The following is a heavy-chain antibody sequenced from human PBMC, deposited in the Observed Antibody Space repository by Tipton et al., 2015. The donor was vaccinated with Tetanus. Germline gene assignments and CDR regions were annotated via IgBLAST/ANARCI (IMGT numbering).Heavy chain of an antibody. CDR1: GGSMRNYY. V-gene: IGHV4-59*01. CDR3: ARSHVFRFTLFGEEIPRSGRFDP. J-gene: IGHJ5*02. CDR2: IFYGGDT. D-gene: IGHD3-3*01. Sequence: TLSLTCTVSGGSMRNYYWNWIRQSPGKRLEWIGNIFYGGDTDYNPSLQSRATISLDTARTHISLRLRSVTAADTAVYYCARSHVFRFTLFGEEIPRSGRFDPWGQGTLVTVSS.